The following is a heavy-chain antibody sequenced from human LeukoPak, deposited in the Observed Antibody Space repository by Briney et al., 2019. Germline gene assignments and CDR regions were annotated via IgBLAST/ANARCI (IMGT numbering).Heavy chain of an antibody. CDR2: IYYSGST. CDR3: ARGGTAHHGY. D-gene: IGHD5-18*01. J-gene: IGHJ4*02. CDR1: GGSISSYY. V-gene: IGHV4-59*01. Sequence: SEPLSLTCPVSGGSISSYYWSWIRQPPGKGLEWIGYIYYSGSTNHNPSLKSRVTISVDTSKNQFSLKLSSVTAADTAVYYCARGGTAHHGYWGQGTLVTVSS.